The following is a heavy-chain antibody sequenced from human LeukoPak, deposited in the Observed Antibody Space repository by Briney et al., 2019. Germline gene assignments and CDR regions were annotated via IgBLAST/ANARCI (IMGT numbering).Heavy chain of an antibody. CDR1: GFTFSSCW. CDR3: ARPRGPADAFDI. V-gene: IGHV3-7*01. J-gene: IGHJ3*02. D-gene: IGHD3-16*01. CDR2: INQEGSEK. Sequence: GGSLRLSCAASGFTFSSCWMNWFRQAPGKGLEWVGNINQEGSEKHYVNSVRGRFTISRDNAKNSLYLQMNSLRAEDTAVYYCARPRGPADAFDIWGQGTIVTVSS.